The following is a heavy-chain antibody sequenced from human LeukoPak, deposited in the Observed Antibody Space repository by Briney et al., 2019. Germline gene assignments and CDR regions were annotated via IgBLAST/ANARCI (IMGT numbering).Heavy chain of an antibody. D-gene: IGHD3-16*02. Sequence: PGRSLRLSCAASGFTFGNYAMNWVRQAPGKGLEWVSGITVSGDSTYYAGSVKGRFTISRDNSKNTVYLQMNSLRADDTAVYFCAKDYRVIRYFDNWGQGTLVTVSS. CDR3: AKDYRVIRYFDN. CDR1: GFTFGNYA. V-gene: IGHV3-23*01. J-gene: IGHJ4*02. CDR2: ITVSGDST.